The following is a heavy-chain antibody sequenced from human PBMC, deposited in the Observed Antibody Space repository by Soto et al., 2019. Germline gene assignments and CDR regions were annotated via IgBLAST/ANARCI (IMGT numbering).Heavy chain of an antibody. CDR2: INEDSSYI. CDR1: GFDFSSYS. V-gene: IGHV3-21*02. D-gene: IGHD3-3*01. J-gene: IGHJ6*03. Sequence: EVQLVESGGGLVKPGWSLRLSCAASGFDFSSYSMNWVRQAPGKGLEWVSSINEDSSYIYYAHSLRGRFTISRDNAKESLYLQMNSLRAEDTAVYYCVRDFGWYFRSGYMDVWGDGATVTASS. CDR3: VRDFGWYFRSGYMDV.